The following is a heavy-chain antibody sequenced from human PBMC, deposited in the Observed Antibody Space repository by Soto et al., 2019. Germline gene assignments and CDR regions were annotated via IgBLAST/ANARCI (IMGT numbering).Heavy chain of an antibody. Sequence: SETLSLTCTVSGGSISSSRYYWGWIRQPPGKGLEWIGSIYYSGSTYYNPSLKSRVTISVDTSKNQFSLKLSSVTAADTAVYSCAFKYSDFWSGYYRDHYFDYWGQGTLVT. D-gene: IGHD3-3*01. V-gene: IGHV4-39*01. CDR1: GGSISSSRYY. CDR2: IYYSGST. CDR3: AFKYSDFWSGYYRDHYFDY. J-gene: IGHJ4*02.